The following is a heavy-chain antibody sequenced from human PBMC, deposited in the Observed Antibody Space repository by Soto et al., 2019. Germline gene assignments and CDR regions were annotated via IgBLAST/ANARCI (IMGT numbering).Heavy chain of an antibody. J-gene: IGHJ4*02. V-gene: IGHV4-34*01. CDR2: INHSGST. CDR3: ARAPDNLEWLL. Sequence: SETLSLTCAVYGGSFSGYYWSWIRQPPGKGLEWIGEINHSGSTNYNPSLKSRVTISVDTSKNQFSLKLSSVTAADTAVYYCARAPDNLEWLLWGQGTLVTVS. D-gene: IGHD3-3*01. CDR1: GGSFSGYY.